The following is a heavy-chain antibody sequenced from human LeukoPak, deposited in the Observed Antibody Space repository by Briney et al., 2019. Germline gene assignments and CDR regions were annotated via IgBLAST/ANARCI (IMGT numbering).Heavy chain of an antibody. J-gene: IGHJ6*02. Sequence: SGGSLRLSCAASGFTFSSFGMHWVRQAPGKGLEWVAVIWSDGNNKYYADSVKGRFTIFRDNSKNTLYLQMNSLRAEDTAVYYCARDMTYYYGMDVWGQGTTVTVSS. CDR1: GFTFSSFG. D-gene: IGHD3-16*01. CDR3: ARDMTYYYGMDV. V-gene: IGHV3-33*01. CDR2: IWSDGNNK.